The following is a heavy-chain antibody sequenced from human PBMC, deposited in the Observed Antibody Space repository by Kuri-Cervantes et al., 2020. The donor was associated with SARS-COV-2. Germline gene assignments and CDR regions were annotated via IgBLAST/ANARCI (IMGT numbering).Heavy chain of an antibody. V-gene: IGHV3-53*01. CDR3: ARAGYSTGWFPDWYFDL. D-gene: IGHD6-19*01. CDR1: GSTFSSYA. CDR2: IYSGGTT. J-gene: IGHJ2*01. Sequence: GESLKISCAASGSTFSSYAMHWVRQAPGKGLEWVSTIYSGGTTYYADSVKGRFTISRDNSKNTVNLQMNSLRGEDTALYYCARAGYSTGWFPDWYFDLWGRGTLVTVSS.